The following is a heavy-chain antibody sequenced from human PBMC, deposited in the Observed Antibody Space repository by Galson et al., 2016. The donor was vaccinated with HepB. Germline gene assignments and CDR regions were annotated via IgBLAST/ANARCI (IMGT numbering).Heavy chain of an antibody. J-gene: IGHJ4*02. D-gene: IGHD2-2*01. V-gene: IGHV2-5*02. Sequence: PALVKPTQTLTLTCSFSGFSLNSGVGVAWVRQPPGKALEWLALVYWDDDKRDRPSLKSGLTIAKDTPKNQVVLTRIDLDPVDTGTYFCARGRYAINSAFDYWGLGIQVAVSS. CDR2: VYWDDDK. CDR1: GFSLNSGVG. CDR3: ARGRYAINSAFDY.